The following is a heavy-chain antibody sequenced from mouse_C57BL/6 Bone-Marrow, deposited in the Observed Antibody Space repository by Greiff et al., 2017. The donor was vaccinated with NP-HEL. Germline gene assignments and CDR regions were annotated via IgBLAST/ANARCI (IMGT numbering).Heavy chain of an antibody. CDR1: GFSLTSYG. CDR3: ARNELRWYFDV. Sequence: QVQLKQSGPGLVQPSQSLSITCTVSGFSLTSYGVHWVRQSPGKGLEWLGVIWSGGSTDSNAAFISRLSISKDNSKSQVFFKMNSLQADDTAIYYCARNELRWYFDVWGTGTTVTVSS. V-gene: IGHV2-2*01. D-gene: IGHD1-1*01. CDR2: IWSGGST. J-gene: IGHJ1*03.